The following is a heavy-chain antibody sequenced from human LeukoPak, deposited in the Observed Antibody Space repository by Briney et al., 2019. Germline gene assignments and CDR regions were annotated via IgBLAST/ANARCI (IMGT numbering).Heavy chain of an antibody. CDR3: AKNGGIQCYSHLDS. Sequence: QPGGSMSLSGASLGCPFSSYAMTGSGRPPGKGLEWFSDTSGSGGRTNYAASVKGRFTISRDNSKNTLYQQMNSLSVEDTAVYYCAKNGGIQCYSHLDSWGQGTLVTVSS. V-gene: IGHV3-23*01. CDR1: GCPFSSYA. D-gene: IGHD2-15*01. CDR2: TSGSGGRT. J-gene: IGHJ4*02.